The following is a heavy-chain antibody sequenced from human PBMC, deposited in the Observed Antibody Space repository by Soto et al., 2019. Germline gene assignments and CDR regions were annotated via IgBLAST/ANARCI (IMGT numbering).Heavy chain of an antibody. Sequence: PSETLSLTCTVSGGSISSYYWSWIRQPPGKGLEWLGEIYHSGSTNYNPSLKSRVTISVDKSKNQFSLKLSSVTAADTAVYYCARKRYCSSTSCYANWFNPWGQGTLVTVSS. CDR3: ARKRYCSSTSCYANWFNP. CDR2: IYHSGST. D-gene: IGHD2-2*01. V-gene: IGHV4-59*12. J-gene: IGHJ5*02. CDR1: GGSISSYY.